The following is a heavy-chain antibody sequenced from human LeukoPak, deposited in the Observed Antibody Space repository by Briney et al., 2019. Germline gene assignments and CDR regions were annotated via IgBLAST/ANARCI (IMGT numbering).Heavy chain of an antibody. CDR1: GGSFSGYY. CDR3: ARTPWLRFRRELDY. D-gene: IGHD5-12*01. CDR2: INHSGST. Sequence: SETLSLTCAVYGGSFSGYYWSWIRQPPGKGLEWIGEINHSGSTNYNPSLKSRVTTSVDTSKNQFSLKLSSVTAADTAVYYCARTPWLRFRRELDYWGQGTLVTVSS. V-gene: IGHV4-34*01. J-gene: IGHJ4*02.